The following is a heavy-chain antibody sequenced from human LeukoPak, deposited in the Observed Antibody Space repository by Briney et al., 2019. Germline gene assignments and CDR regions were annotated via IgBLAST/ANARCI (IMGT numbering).Heavy chain of an antibody. Sequence: GGSLRLSSAASGFMFNIYAMTWVRQAPGKGLEWVSGISGSGGSTYYADSVKGRFTISRDNSKDTLYLEMNNLRAEDTAVYYCVRKASSYGYFDYWGQGALVTVSS. J-gene: IGHJ4*02. CDR3: VRKASSYGYFDY. D-gene: IGHD5-18*01. V-gene: IGHV3-23*01. CDR2: ISGSGGST. CDR1: GFMFNIYA.